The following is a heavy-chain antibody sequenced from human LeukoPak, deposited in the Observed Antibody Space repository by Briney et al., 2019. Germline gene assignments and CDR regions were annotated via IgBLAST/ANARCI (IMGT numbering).Heavy chain of an antibody. D-gene: IGHD3-10*01. CDR3: ATDTWFGELNYYYGMDV. CDR1: GYTLTALS. V-gene: IGHV1-24*01. Sequence: ASVKVTCKFSGYTLTALSMHWVRQAPGKGLEWMGGFDPEDGETIYAQKFQGRVTMTEDTSTDTAYMELSSLRSEDTAVYYCATDTWFGELNYYYGMDVWGQGTTVTVSS. J-gene: IGHJ6*02. CDR2: FDPEDGET.